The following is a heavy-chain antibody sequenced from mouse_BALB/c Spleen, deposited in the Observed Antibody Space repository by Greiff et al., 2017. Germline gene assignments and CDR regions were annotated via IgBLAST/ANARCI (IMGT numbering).Heavy chain of an antibody. CDR1: GYTFTDYA. V-gene: IGHV1S137*01. D-gene: IGHD2-4*01. CDR3: ARPMITYAMDY. CDR2: ISTYYGDA. J-gene: IGHJ4*01. Sequence: VQLVESGAELVRPGVSVKISCKGSGYTFTDYAMHWVKQSHAKSLEWIGVISTYYGDASYNQKFKGKATMTVDKSSSTAYMELARLTSEDSAIYYCARPMITYAMDYWGQGTSVTVSS.